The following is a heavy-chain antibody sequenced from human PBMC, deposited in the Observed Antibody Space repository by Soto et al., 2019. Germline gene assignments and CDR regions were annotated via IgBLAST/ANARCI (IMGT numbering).Heavy chain of an antibody. CDR2: ISSSGDGT. D-gene: IGHD3-16*01. CDR3: AKDKGSRVSSYLGD. V-gene: IGHV3-23*01. CDR1: GFSFGNYA. J-gene: IGHJ4*02. Sequence: EVQLRQSGGGVVQPGGSLRLSCVASGFSFGNYAMTWVRQAPGKGLEWVSGISSSGDGTYYGDSVKDRFRVSRDKSTSTVHLQLSSLRVEDSAVYYCAKDKGSRVSSYLGDWGQGAPVIVSS.